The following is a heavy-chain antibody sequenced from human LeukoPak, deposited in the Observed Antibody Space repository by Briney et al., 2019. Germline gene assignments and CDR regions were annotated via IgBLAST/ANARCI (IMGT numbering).Heavy chain of an antibody. V-gene: IGHV4-34*01. J-gene: IGHJ4*02. D-gene: IGHD2-15*01. CDR2: INHSGST. CDR1: GGSFSGYY. Sequence: SETLSLTCTVYGGSFSGYYWSWIRQSPGKGLEWIGEINHSGSTKYIPSLKSRLTISVDTSKNQFSLKLTSVSAADTAVYYCARDRCSGGSCHFDYWGQGTLVTVSS. CDR3: ARDRCSGGSCHFDY.